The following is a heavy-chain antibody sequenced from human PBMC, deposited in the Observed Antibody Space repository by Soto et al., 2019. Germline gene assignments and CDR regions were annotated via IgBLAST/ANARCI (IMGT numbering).Heavy chain of an antibody. D-gene: IGHD2-15*01. Sequence: PGGSLRLSCAASGFTFSSYAMHWVRQAPGKGLEWVAVISYDGSNKYYADSVKGRFTISRDNSKNTLYLQMNSLRAEDTAVYYCARDELGYCSGGSCYPPEFFDYWGQGTLVTVSS. CDR2: ISYDGSNK. V-gene: IGHV3-30-3*01. CDR3: ARDELGYCSGGSCYPPEFFDY. CDR1: GFTFSSYA. J-gene: IGHJ4*02.